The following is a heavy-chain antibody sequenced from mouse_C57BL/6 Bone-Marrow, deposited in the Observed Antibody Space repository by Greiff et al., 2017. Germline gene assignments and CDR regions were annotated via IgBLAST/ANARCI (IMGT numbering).Heavy chain of an antibody. CDR1: GFTFTDYY. J-gene: IGHJ4*01. V-gene: IGHV7-3*01. Sequence: EVKLQESGGGLVQPGGSLSLSCAASGFTFTDYYMSWVRQPPGKALEWLGFIRNKANGYTTEYSASVKGRFTISRDNSQSILYLQMNALRAEDSATYYCARYDDLYAMDYWGQGTSVTVSS. CDR2: IRNKANGYTT. CDR3: ARYDDLYAMDY.